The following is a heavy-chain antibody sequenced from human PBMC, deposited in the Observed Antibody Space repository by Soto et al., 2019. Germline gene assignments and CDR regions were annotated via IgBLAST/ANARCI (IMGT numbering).Heavy chain of an antibody. V-gene: IGHV1-69*12. CDR2: IIPIFGTA. J-gene: IGHJ4*02. CDR1: GGTFSSYA. Sequence: QVQLVQSGAEVKKPGSSVKVSCKASGGTFSSYAISWVRQAPGQGLEWMGGIIPIFGTANYAQKFQGRVTITADEATSTAYMELSSLRSEDTAVYYCADSSYCGGDCFLPGDWGQGTLVTVSS. CDR3: ADSSYCGGDCFLPGD. D-gene: IGHD2-21*02.